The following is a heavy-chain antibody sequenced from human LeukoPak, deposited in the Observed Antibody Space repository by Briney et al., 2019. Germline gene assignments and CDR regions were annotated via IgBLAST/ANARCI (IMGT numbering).Heavy chain of an antibody. CDR1: GYSINNYW. V-gene: IGHV5-51*01. Sequence: GESLKISCKGSGYSINNYWIGWERQMPGKGLEWMGITYPADSDIGYSPSFQGQVTISADKSISTAYLQWSSLKASDTAMYYCARHSEQSFLSGMDVWGQGTTVTVSS. CDR3: ARHSEQSFLSGMDV. J-gene: IGHJ6*02. D-gene: IGHD3-3*01. CDR2: TYPADSDI.